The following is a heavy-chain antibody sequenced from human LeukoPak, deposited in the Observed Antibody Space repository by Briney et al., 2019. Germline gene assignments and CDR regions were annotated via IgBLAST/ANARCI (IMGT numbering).Heavy chain of an antibody. CDR2: IYYSGST. CDR1: GGSISSSSYY. V-gene: IGHV4-39*01. CDR3: VRGYYDSSRYYMVY. Sequence: SETLSLTCTVSGGSISSSSYYWGWIRQPPGKGLEWIGSIYYSGSTYYNPSLKSRVTISVDTSKNQFSLKLSSVTAADTAVYYCVRGYYDSSRYYMVYWGQGTLVTVSS. J-gene: IGHJ4*02. D-gene: IGHD3-22*01.